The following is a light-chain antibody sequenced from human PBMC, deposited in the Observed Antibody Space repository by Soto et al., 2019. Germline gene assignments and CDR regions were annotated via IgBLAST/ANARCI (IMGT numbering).Light chain of an antibody. CDR3: QQYGSSGT. CDR1: QSVSNNY. V-gene: IGKV3-20*01. CDR2: GAS. J-gene: IGKJ1*01. Sequence: EIVLTQSPGTLSLSPGERATLSCRASQSVSNNYLAWYQQKPGQAPRLLIYGASHRATGIPDRFSGSGSGTDFTLTISRLEPEDFAVYYCQQYGSSGTFGQGTQVEIK.